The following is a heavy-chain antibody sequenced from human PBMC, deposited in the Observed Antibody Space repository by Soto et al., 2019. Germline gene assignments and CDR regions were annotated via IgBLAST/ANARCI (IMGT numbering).Heavy chain of an antibody. V-gene: IGHV4-59*02. CDR2: MHYTWFS. J-gene: IGHJ4*02. CDR1: GDPVTRHY. CDR3: ATSYGTGWYRH. D-gene: IGHD6-19*01. Sequence: PSETLALACSFSGDPVTRHYLTWVRQSPEKGLEGSGDMHYTWFSHYNPSLTSRLTISVDRSKNQFTLHLTSVTVEDTAVYSCATSYGTGWYRHWGKGSQVTVCS.